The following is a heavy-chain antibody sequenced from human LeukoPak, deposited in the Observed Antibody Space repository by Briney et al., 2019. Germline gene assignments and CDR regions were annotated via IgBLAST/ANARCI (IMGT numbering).Heavy chain of an antibody. Sequence: GGSLRLSCAASGFTFSSYAMSWVRQAPGKGLEWVSAISGSGGSTYYADSVKGRFTISRDSSKNTLYLQMNSLRAEDTAVYYCAKSKPTYYYDSSGFDYWGQGTLVTVSS. CDR3: AKSKPTYYYDSSGFDY. J-gene: IGHJ4*02. V-gene: IGHV3-23*01. D-gene: IGHD3-22*01. CDR1: GFTFSSYA. CDR2: ISGSGGST.